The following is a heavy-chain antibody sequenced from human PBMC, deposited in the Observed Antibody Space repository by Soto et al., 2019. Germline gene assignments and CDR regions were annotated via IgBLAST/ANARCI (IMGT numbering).Heavy chain of an antibody. CDR2: ISSSSSTI. CDR3: ARKFGELFNLYYYYYMDV. D-gene: IGHD3-10*01. Sequence: PGGSLRLSCAASGFTFSSYSMNWVRQAPGKGLEWVSYISSSSSTIYYADSVKGRFTISRDNAKNSLYLQMNSLRAEDTAVYYWARKFGELFNLYYYYYMDVWGKGTTVTVSS. V-gene: IGHV3-48*01. CDR1: GFTFSSYS. J-gene: IGHJ6*03.